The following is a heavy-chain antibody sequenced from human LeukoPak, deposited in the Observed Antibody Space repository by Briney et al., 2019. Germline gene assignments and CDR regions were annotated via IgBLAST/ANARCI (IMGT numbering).Heavy chain of an antibody. CDR3: TRDYMAAAGTVEAFDI. CDR1: GGSFSGYY. D-gene: IGHD6-13*01. Sequence: SETLSLTCAVYGGSFSGYYWSWIRQPPGKGLEWIGEINHSGSTNYNPSLKSRVTISVDTSKNQFSLKLSSVTAADTAVYYCTRDYMAAAGTVEAFDIWGQGTMVTVSA. J-gene: IGHJ3*02. CDR2: INHSGST. V-gene: IGHV4-34*01.